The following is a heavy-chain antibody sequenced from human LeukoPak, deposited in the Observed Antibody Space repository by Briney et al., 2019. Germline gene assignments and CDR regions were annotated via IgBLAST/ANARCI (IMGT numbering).Heavy chain of an antibody. CDR1: GFTFTNYR. J-gene: IGHJ3*02. V-gene: IGHV3-21*01. Sequence: GGSLRLSCAVSGFTFTNYRMTWVRQAPGKGLEWVSSISSTSGYIFYADSVQGRFTISRDNAKSSLYLQMNSLRAEDTAVYYCARENGDYADAFDIWGQGTMVTVSS. D-gene: IGHD4-17*01. CDR2: ISSTSGYI. CDR3: ARENGDYADAFDI.